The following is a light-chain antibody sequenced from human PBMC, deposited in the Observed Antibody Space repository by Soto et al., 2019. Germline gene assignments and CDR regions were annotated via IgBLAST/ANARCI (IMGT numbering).Light chain of an antibody. J-gene: IGLJ3*02. CDR1: SSNIGAGHA. V-gene: IGLV1-40*01. CDR3: QSYDDSLSGWV. Sequence: QSVLTQPPSVSGAPGQRVTISCTGSSSNIGAGHALHWYQHLPGAAPKLLMYGNSDRPSGVPDRFSGSKSGTSASLASTGLQPEDEADYYCQSYDDSLSGWVFGGGTKLTVL. CDR2: GNS.